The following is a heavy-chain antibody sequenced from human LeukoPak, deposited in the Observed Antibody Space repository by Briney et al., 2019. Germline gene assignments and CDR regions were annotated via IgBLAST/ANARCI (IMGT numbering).Heavy chain of an antibody. V-gene: IGHV4-4*02. Sequence: PWGTLSLTCAVSGGSISSSNWWGSVRQPPGKGLEWIGEIYHSGSTNYNPSLKSRVTISVDKSKNQFSLKLSSVPAADTAVYYCARVPARKQLHPNYFDYWGQGTLVTVSS. CDR2: IYHSGST. CDR1: GGSISSSNW. D-gene: IGHD5-18*01. CDR3: ARVPARKQLHPNYFDY. J-gene: IGHJ4*02.